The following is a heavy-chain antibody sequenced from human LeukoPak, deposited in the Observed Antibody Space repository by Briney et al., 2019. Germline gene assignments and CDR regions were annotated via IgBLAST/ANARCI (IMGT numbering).Heavy chain of an antibody. J-gene: IGHJ5*02. CDR3: ARGRLGYSSSWYDH. V-gene: IGHV1-46*01. CDR2: ISPSGGST. Sequence: ASVKVSCKASGYTFTGYTMHWVRQAAGQGLEWMGVISPSGGSTTYAQKFQGRVTMTRDMSTSTVYMELSSLRSEDTAVYYCARGRLGYSSSWYDHWGQGTLVTVSS. CDR1: GYTFTGYT. D-gene: IGHD5-18*01.